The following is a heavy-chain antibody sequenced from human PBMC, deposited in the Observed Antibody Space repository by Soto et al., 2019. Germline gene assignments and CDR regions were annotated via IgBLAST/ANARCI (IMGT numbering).Heavy chain of an antibody. CDR3: ARLGAYYKSLDP. CDR2: IYYGGTT. J-gene: IGHJ5*02. D-gene: IGHD3-22*01. CDR1: GGAFSPND. Sequence: KPSETLSLTCTVAGGAFSPNDWSCIRQPPGKGLEWVGYIYYGGTTSYNPSLQSRVTISLETSKSQFSLRLTSVTAADTAVYYCARLGAYYKSLDPWGPGNLVT. V-gene: IGHV4-59*08.